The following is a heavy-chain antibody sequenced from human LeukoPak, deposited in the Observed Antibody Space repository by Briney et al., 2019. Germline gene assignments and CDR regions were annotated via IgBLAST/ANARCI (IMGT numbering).Heavy chain of an antibody. CDR1: GGSISSGGYS. J-gene: IGHJ6*02. D-gene: IGHD3-3*01. V-gene: IGHV4-30-2*01. Sequence: PSETLSLTCAVSGGSISSGGYSWSWIRQPPGKGLEWIGYIYHSGSTNYNPSLKSRVTISVDTSKNQFSPKLSSVTAADTAVYYCARGYLEYDFWSGYSARLYYYYYGMDVWGQGTTVTVSS. CDR3: ARGYLEYDFWSGYSARLYYYYYGMDV. CDR2: IYHSGST.